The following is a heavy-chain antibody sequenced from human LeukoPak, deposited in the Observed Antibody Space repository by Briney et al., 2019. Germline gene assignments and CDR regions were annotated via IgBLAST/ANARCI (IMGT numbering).Heavy chain of an antibody. CDR3: ARDLGQQWLVRPPYFDY. D-gene: IGHD6-19*01. Sequence: PGGSLRLSCAASGFTFSSYWMHWVRQVPGKGLVWVARINPGGSSITYADSVKGRFTISRDNAKNTLYLQMNSLRAEDTAVYYCARDLGQQWLVRPPYFDYWGQGTLVTVSS. V-gene: IGHV3-74*01. J-gene: IGHJ4*02. CDR1: GFTFSSYW. CDR2: INPGGSSI.